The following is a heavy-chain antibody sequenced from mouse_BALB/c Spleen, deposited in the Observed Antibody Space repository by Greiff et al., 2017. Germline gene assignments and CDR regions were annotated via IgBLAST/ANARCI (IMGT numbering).Heavy chain of an antibody. V-gene: IGHV5-9-4*01. Sequence: EVMLVESGGGLVKPGGSLKLSCAASGFTFSSYAMSWVRQSPEKRLEWVAEISSGGSYTYYPDTVTGRFTISRDNAKNTLYLEMSSLRSEDTAMYYCARALSDPHYDYDEGFAYWGQGTLVTVSA. CDR3: ARALSDPHYDYDEGFAY. D-gene: IGHD2-4*01. CDR2: ISSGGSYT. CDR1: GFTFSSYA. J-gene: IGHJ3*01.